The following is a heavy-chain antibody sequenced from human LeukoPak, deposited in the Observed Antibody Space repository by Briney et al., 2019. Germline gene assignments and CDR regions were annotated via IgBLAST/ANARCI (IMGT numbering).Heavy chain of an antibody. CDR1: GGSISSYY. CDR2: IYYSGST. V-gene: IGHV4-59*01. CDR3: ARVGYCSGGSCYLAFDI. D-gene: IGHD2-15*01. Sequence: SETLSLTCTVSGGSISSYYWSWIRQPPGKGLEWIGYIYYSGSTNYNPSLKSRVTISVDTSKNQFSLKLSSVTAADTAVYYCARVGYCSGGSCYLAFDIWGQGTMVTVSS. J-gene: IGHJ3*02.